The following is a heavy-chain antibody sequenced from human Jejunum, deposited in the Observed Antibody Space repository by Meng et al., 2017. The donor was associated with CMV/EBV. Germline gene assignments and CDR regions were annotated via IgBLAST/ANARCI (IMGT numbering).Heavy chain of an antibody. CDR1: GFSPSTSGEG. J-gene: IGHJ4*02. V-gene: IGHV2-5*02. Sequence: QITLKESGPTLVKPXXXXTLXXSFSGFSPSTSGEGVGWIRQPPGKALEWLALIYRGDDKRYSPSLNSRLTIAKDTSKNEVVLTLTNMGPIDTGTYYCAHFVGGYYPSRPDYWGQGTLVTVSS. CDR3: AHFVGGYYPSRPDY. D-gene: IGHD1-26*01. CDR2: IYRGDDK.